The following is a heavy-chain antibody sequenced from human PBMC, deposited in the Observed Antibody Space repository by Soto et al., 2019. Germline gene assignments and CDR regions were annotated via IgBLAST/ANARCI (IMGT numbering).Heavy chain of an antibody. Sequence: EVQVVESGGGLIQPGGSLRLSCAASEFPVTTNYLTWVRQAPGKGLEWVSLLYSTNVAHYADSVRGRFTISRDISKNMFYIEMNSLRAEDTAVYYCGRNPFGVSSDGVVVWGQGTLVTVSS. J-gene: IGHJ4*02. CDR1: EFPVTTNY. D-gene: IGHD3-3*01. CDR2: LYSTNVA. V-gene: IGHV3-53*01. CDR3: GRNPFGVSSDGVVV.